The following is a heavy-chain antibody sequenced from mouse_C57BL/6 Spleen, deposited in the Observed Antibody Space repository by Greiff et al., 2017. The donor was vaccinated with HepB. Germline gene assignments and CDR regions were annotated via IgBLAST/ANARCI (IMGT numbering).Heavy chain of an antibody. CDR3: AVDSSGYVWFAY. D-gene: IGHD3-2*02. J-gene: IGHJ3*01. CDR2: IYPGDGDT. CDR1: GYAFSSSW. V-gene: IGHV1-82*01. Sequence: QVQLQQSGPELVKPGASVKISCKASGYAFSSSWMNWVKQRPGKGLEWIGRIYPGDGDTNYNGKFKGKATLTADTSSSTAYMQLSSLTSEDSAVYCCAVDSSGYVWFAYWGQWTLVTVSA.